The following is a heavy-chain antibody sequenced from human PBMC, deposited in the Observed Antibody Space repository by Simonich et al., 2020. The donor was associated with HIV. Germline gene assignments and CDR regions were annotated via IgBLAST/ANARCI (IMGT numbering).Heavy chain of an antibody. Sequence: QVQLQQWGAGLLKPSETLSLTCAVYGGSFSGYYGSWIRQPPGKGLEWIWEINHSGSTNYNPSLKSRVTISVDTSKNQFSLKLSSVTAADTAVYYCARRHPTTVTTPYFDYWGQGTLVTVSS. J-gene: IGHJ4*02. CDR2: INHSGST. CDR3: ARRHPTTVTTPYFDY. D-gene: IGHD4-17*01. V-gene: IGHV4-34*01. CDR1: GGSFSGYY.